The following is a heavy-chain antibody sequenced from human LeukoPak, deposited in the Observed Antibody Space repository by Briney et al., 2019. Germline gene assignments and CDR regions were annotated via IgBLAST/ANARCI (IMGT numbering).Heavy chain of an antibody. D-gene: IGHD3-3*01. CDR1: GFTFSSYG. CDR3: ARDHDTIFGVVIIEGSMQPLDY. Sequence: GRSLRLSCAASGFTFSSYGMHWVRQAPGKGLEWVAVISYDGSNKYYADSVKGRFTISRDNSKNSLYLQMNSLRAEDTAVYYCARDHDTIFGVVIIEGSMQPLDYWGQGTLVTVSS. V-gene: IGHV3-30*03. J-gene: IGHJ4*02. CDR2: ISYDGSNK.